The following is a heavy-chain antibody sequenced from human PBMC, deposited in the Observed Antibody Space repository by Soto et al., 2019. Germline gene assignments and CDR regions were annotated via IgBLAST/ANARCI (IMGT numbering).Heavy chain of an antibody. Sequence: GESLKISWSGSGYSFISYCIGWVRQMTGKGLEWMGIIYPGDSDTRYSPSFQGQVTISADKSISTAYLQWSSLKASDTAMYYCARTSAAGKYYYGMDVWGQGITVSVYS. J-gene: IGHJ6*02. CDR2: IYPGDSDT. V-gene: IGHV5-51*01. D-gene: IGHD6-13*01. CDR3: ARTSAAGKYYYGMDV. CDR1: GYSFISYC.